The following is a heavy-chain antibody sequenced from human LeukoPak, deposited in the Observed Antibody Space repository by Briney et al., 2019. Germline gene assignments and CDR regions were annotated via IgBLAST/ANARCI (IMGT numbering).Heavy chain of an antibody. CDR1: GYTFTGYG. V-gene: IGHV1-18*01. CDR2: ISAYNGNT. Sequence: ASVKVSCKASGYTFTGYGISWVRQAPGQGLEWMGWISAYNGNTNYAQKLQGRVTMTTDTSTSTAYMELRSLRSDDTAVYYCARSLGAMVRYYFDYWGQGTLVTVSS. J-gene: IGHJ4*02. D-gene: IGHD3-10*01. CDR3: ARSLGAMVRYYFDY.